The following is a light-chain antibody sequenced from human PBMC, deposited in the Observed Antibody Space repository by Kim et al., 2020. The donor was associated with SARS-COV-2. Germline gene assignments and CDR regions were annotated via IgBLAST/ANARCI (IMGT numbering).Light chain of an antibody. V-gene: IGLV3-19*01. Sequence: VALGQTVSSTCQGDSLRSYYATWYQQKPGQATILVIYGKNNRPSGIPDRFSGSSSGNTASLTITGTQAGDEADYYCNSRDSNDNVVFGGGTQLTVL. CDR3: NSRDSNDNVV. CDR1: SLRSYY. CDR2: GKN. J-gene: IGLJ2*01.